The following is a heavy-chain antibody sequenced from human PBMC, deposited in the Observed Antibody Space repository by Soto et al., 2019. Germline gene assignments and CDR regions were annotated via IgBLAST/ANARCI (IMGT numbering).Heavy chain of an antibody. CDR2: LSAYNGNT. J-gene: IGHJ6*01. CDR1: GYTFTSYG. V-gene: IGHV1-18*01. CDR3: ARGGVVVVPAARRHIFYYGMDV. D-gene: IGHD2-2*01. Sequence: QVQLVQSGAEVKKPGASVKVSCKASGYTFTSYGISWVRQAPGQGLEWMGWLSAYNGNTNYAQKLQGRVPMTTDTSTSTAYMERRRLRSDDPAVYYCARGGVVVVPAARRHIFYYGMDVWGQGTTVTVSS.